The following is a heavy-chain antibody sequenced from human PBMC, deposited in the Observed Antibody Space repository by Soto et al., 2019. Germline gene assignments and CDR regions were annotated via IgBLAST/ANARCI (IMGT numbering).Heavy chain of an antibody. CDR3: ARDRPPAYDFWTGLVHFHY. D-gene: IGHD3-3*01. V-gene: IGHV1-18*01. J-gene: IGHJ4*02. CDR2: ISAYNGNT. Sequence: ASVKVSCKASGYTFTSYGISWVRQAPGQGLEWMGWISAYNGNTNYAQKLQGRVTMTTDTSTSTAYMELRSLRSDDTAVYYCARDRPPAYDFWTGLVHFHYWGQATLVTVPS. CDR1: GYTFTSYG.